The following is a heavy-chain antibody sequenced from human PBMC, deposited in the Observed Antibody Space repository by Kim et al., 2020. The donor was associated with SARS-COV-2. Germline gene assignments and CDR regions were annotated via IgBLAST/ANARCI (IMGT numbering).Heavy chain of an antibody. J-gene: IGHJ4*02. Sequence: ASVKVSCKTSGYIFSHYGISWVRQAPGHGPEWMGWINPYSGDRTYAQRFQGRVTMTTDTSTSTAHMDLRSLRSDDTAVYFCARAPLTAVAPCPYWGQGTLVTVSS. CDR3: ARAPLTAVAPCPY. CDR2: INPYSGDR. CDR1: GYIFSHYG. D-gene: IGHD2-21*01. V-gene: IGHV1-18*01.